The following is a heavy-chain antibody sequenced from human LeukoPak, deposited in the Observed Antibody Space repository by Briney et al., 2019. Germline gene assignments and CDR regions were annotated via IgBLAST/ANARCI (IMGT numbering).Heavy chain of an antibody. CDR2: IYYSGST. CDR3: ASLRRASTSRSRFDP. J-gene: IGHJ5*02. V-gene: IGHV4-39*01. Sequence: PSETLSLTCIVSGVSISSSYYYWGWIRQPPGKGLEWIGSIYYSGSTYYNSSLKSRVTISIDTSKNQVSLKLSSVTAADTAVYYCASLRRASTSRSRFDPWGQGTLVTVSS. D-gene: IGHD2-2*01. CDR1: GVSISSSYYY.